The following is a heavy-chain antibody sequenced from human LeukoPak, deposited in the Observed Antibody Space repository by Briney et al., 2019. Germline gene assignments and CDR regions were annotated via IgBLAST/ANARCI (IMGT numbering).Heavy chain of an antibody. CDR2: IWYDGSNK. J-gene: IGHJ4*02. Sequence: GGSLRLSCAASGFTFSSYGMHWVRQAPGKGLEWVAVIWYDGSNKYYADSVKGRFTISRDNSKNTLYLQMNSLRAEDTAVYYCARVSAAAGTLAFDYWGQGTLVTVSS. D-gene: IGHD6-13*01. CDR3: ARVSAAAGTLAFDY. V-gene: IGHV3-33*01. CDR1: GFTFSSYG.